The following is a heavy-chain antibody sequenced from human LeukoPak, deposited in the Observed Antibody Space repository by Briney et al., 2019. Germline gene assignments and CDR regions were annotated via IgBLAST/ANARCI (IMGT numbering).Heavy chain of an antibody. V-gene: IGHV1-69*05. Sequence: ASVKVSCKASGGTFSSYAISWVRQAPGQGLEWMGGIIPIFGTANYAQKLQGRVTMTTDTSTSTAYMELRSLRSDDTAVYYCARDEYYDFWSGPPPSFDPWGQGTLVTVSS. CDR1: GGTFSSYA. J-gene: IGHJ5*02. CDR3: ARDEYYDFWSGPPPSFDP. D-gene: IGHD3-3*01. CDR2: IIPIFGTA.